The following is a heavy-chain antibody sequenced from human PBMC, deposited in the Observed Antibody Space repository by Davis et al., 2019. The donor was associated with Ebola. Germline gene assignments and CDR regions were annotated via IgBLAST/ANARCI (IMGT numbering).Heavy chain of an antibody. Sequence: DSVKVSCKASGYTFTSYGISWVRQAPGQGLEWMGWISAYNGNTNYAQKLQGRVTMTTDTSTSTAYMELRSLRSDDTAVYYCARSPLNRGVIVYIDYWGQGTLVTVSS. CDR3: ARSPLNRGVIVYIDY. D-gene: IGHD3-16*02. J-gene: IGHJ4*02. CDR1: GYTFTSYG. CDR2: ISAYNGNT. V-gene: IGHV1-18*01.